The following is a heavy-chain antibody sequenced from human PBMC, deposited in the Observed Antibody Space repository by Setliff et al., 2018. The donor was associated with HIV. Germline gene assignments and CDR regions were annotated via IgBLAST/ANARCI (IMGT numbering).Heavy chain of an antibody. V-gene: IGHV3-11*01. CDR3: ARVTPTMIRGGPRWFDP. CDR2: ISSSGSTI. CDR1: GFTFSDYY. D-gene: IGHD3-10*01. Sequence: GSLRLSCAASGFTFSDYYMSWIRQAPGKGLEWVSYISSSGSTIYYADSVKGRFTISRDSSKNTLYLQMNSLRAEDTAVYYCARVTPTMIRGGPRWFDPWGQGTLVTVSS. J-gene: IGHJ5*02.